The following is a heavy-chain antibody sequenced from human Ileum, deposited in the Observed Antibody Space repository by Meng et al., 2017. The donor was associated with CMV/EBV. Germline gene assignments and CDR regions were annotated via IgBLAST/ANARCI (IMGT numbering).Heavy chain of an antibody. V-gene: IGHV3-23*01. CDR3: ARRDYNDTSGHSYFDY. Sequence: SGITFPSYAISWVRQFPGTGLEWVSSLDEGGGNKNYADSVKGRFTISRDNSKNTLYLQMYSLTVEDTAVYYCARRDYNDTSGHSYFDYWGQGTLVTSPQ. CDR2: LDEGGGNK. CDR1: GITFPSYA. D-gene: IGHD3-22*01. J-gene: IGHJ4*02.